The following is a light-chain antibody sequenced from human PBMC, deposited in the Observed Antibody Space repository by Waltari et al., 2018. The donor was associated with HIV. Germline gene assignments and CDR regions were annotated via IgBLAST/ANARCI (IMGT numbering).Light chain of an antibody. CDR1: QTINNY. J-gene: IGKJ4*01. V-gene: IGKV3-11*01. CDR3: QQRGDWPPFT. CDR2: GAS. Sequence: EIVLTQSPATLSLSPGERATLSCRASQTINNYLAWFQQKPGQPPRPLIYGASNRATGIPARVRGSWSGTDFTLTISSLEPEDFAVYYCQQRGDWPPFTFGGGTKVEIK.